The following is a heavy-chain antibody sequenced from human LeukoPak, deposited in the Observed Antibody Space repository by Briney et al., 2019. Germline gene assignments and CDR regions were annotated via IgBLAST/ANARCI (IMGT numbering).Heavy chain of an antibody. CDR2: ISGDGSST. D-gene: IGHD2-21*02. CDR1: GFSFSNTW. J-gene: IGHJ4*01. V-gene: IGHV3-74*01. Sequence: RGSLRLSSAASGFSFSNTWMYCVRQAPGRELVCITRISGDGSSTKHAEDVNRRFRISRDNAENTLYLQMHSIRAEDTAVYDCASAPWGNGDYLGYWGDESLVSVSS. CDR3: ASAPWGNGDYLGY.